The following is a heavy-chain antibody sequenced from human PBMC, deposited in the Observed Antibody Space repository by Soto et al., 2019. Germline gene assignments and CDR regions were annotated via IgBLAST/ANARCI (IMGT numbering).Heavy chain of an antibody. J-gene: IGHJ4*02. CDR3: ARAPRGVVVPAAMFDY. D-gene: IGHD2-2*01. V-gene: IGHV4-31*03. CDR2: IYYSGST. CDR1: GGSISSGGYY. Sequence: SETLSLTCTVSGGSISSGGYYWSWIRQHPGKGLEWIGYIYYSGSTYYNPSLKSRVTISVDTSKNQFSLKLSSVTAADTAVYYCARAPRGVVVPAAMFDYWGQGTLVTVSS.